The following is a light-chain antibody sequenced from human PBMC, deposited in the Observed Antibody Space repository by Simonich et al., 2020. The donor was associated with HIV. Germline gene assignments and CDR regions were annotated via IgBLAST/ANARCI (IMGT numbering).Light chain of an antibody. CDR2: KAS. Sequence: DIQMTQSPSTLSASVGDRVTITCRASQSISSWLAWDQQKPGKAPKLLIYKASSLESGVPSRFSGSGSGTEFTLTISSLQPDDFAVYYCQQYGSSPTFGQGTKVEIK. J-gene: IGKJ1*01. V-gene: IGKV1-5*03. CDR1: QSISSW. CDR3: QQYGSSPT.